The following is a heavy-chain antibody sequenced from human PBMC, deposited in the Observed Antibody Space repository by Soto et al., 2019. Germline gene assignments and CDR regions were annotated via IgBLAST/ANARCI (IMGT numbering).Heavy chain of an antibody. Sequence: SETLSLTCSVSGGTISGYYWTWIRQPAGKGLEWIGRIYSSGNTNYNPSLKSRVTISVDTSKNQFSLKLSSVTAADTAVYYCARGSGIAARGGLDYWGQGTLVTVSS. V-gene: IGHV4-4*07. D-gene: IGHD6-6*01. CDR3: ARGSGIAARGGLDY. CDR1: GGTISGYY. CDR2: IYSSGNT. J-gene: IGHJ4*02.